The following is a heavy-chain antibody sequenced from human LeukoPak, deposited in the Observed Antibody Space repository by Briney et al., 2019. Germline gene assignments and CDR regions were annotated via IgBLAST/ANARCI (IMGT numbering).Heavy chain of an antibody. CDR2: IYYSGST. CDR1: GGSISSNNYY. CDR3: ARPTAVRGYVDY. V-gene: IGHV4-39*01. Sequence: PSETLSLTCTVSGGSISSNNYYWGWLRQPPGKGLEWIGNIYYSGSTYYNPSLKSRGTISVDTSKSQFSLKLSSVTAADTAVYYCARPTAVRGYVDYWGQGTLVTVSS. J-gene: IGHJ4*02. D-gene: IGHD1-26*01.